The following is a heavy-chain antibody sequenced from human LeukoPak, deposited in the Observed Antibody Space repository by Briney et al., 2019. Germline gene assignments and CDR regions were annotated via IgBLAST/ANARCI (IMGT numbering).Heavy chain of an antibody. Sequence: SETLSLTCAVYGGSFSGYYWSWIRQPPGKGLEWIGEINHSGSTNYIPSLKSRVTISVDTSKNQFSLKLSSVTAADTAVYYCASITIFGAVPTTTWFDPWGQGTLVTVSS. D-gene: IGHD3-3*01. CDR3: ASITIFGAVPTTTWFDP. CDR1: GGSFSGYY. J-gene: IGHJ5*02. CDR2: INHSGST. V-gene: IGHV4-34*01.